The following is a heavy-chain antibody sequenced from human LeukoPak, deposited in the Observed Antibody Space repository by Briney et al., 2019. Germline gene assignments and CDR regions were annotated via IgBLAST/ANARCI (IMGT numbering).Heavy chain of an antibody. CDR2: INPNSGDT. J-gene: IGHJ4*02. V-gene: IGHV1-2*02. D-gene: IGHD1/OR15-1a*01. CDR3: VSSEHYQF. Sequence: ASVKVSCEASGYTFTGYYIYWVRQAPGQGLEWVGWINPNSGDTNYAQKFQGRVTMTRDTSISTAYMELTTLRSDDTAVYYCVSSEHYQFWGQGTLVTVSS. CDR1: GYTFTGYY.